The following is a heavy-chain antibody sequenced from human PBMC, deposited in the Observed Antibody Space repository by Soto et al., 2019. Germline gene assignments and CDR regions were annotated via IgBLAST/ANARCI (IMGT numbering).Heavy chain of an antibody. CDR3: GRTPAVRDKRIDP. J-gene: IGHJ5*02. CDR2: INTDNGTT. D-gene: IGHD3-10*01. CDR1: RYTFTSYD. V-gene: IGHV1-18*04. Sequence: QVQLMQSGAEVKKPGASVKVSCKASRYTFTSYDITWVRQAPGQGLEWMGWINTDNGTTAYALRFQDRVTMTIDTSAKTAYMELKSLRSDDTAVYFCGRTPAVRDKRIDPWGQGTLVTVSS.